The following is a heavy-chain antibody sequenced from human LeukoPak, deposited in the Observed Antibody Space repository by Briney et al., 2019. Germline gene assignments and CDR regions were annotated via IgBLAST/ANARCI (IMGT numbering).Heavy chain of an antibody. D-gene: IGHD6-19*01. CDR3: AKGAVADY. CDR2: ISYDGSKK. J-gene: IGHJ4*02. V-gene: IGHV3-30*18. CDR1: GFTFSSYG. Sequence: GGSLRLSCAASGFTFSSYGMHWVRQAPGKGLEWVAVISYDGSKKYYTDSVKGRFTISRDNSKNTLYLQMNSLRAEDTAVYYCAKGAVADYWGRGTLVTVSS.